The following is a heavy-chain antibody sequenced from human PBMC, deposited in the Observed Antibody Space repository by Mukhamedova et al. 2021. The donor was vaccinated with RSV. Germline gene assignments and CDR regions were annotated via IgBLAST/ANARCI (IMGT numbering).Heavy chain of an antibody. V-gene: IGHV3-30*01. J-gene: IGHJ3*02. D-gene: IGHD3-22*01. Sequence: LTISRDNSKNTLYLQMNSLRAEDTAVYYCARVMEDSSGYYDAFDIWGQGTMVTVSS. CDR3: ARVMEDSSGYYDAFDI.